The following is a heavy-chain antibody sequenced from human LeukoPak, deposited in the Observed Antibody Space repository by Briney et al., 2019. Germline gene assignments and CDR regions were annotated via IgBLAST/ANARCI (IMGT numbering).Heavy chain of an antibody. Sequence: GGSLRLSCVASGLPIAEFAMHWVRQAPGKGLEWVSLISGDGVSTFYADSVKGRFSISRDNSRNSLYLEMNSLRTEDAAMYYCAKESGKFDYWGQGTLVAVSS. CDR3: AKESGKFDY. CDR2: ISGDGVST. CDR1: GLPIAEFA. V-gene: IGHV3-43*02. J-gene: IGHJ4*02.